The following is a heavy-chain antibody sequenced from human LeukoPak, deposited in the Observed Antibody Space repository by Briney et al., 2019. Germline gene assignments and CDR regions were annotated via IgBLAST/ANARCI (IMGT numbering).Heavy chain of an antibody. CDR3: ARSIKNWNYLI. J-gene: IGHJ4*02. CDR1: AGSISSYY. V-gene: IGHV4-59*01. Sequence: SETLSLTCTVSAGSISSYYWSWIRQPPGEGLEWIGYIYYSGSTNYNPSPKSRVTTSVDTSKNQFSLKLSSVTAADTAVYYCARSIKNWNYLIWGQGTLVTVSS. CDR2: IYYSGST. D-gene: IGHD1-7*01.